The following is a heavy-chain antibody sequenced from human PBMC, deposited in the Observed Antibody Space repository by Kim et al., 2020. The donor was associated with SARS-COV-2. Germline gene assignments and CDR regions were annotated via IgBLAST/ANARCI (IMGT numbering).Heavy chain of an antibody. CDR1: GGSVSSGSYY. CDR3: ARALGIHYYDSSGYYPDAFDI. Sequence: SETLSLTCTVSGGSVSSGSYYWSWIRQPPGKGLEWIGYIYYSGSTNYNPSLKSRVTISVDTSKNQFSLKLSSVTAADTAVYYCARALGIHYYDSSGYYPDAFDIWGQGTMVTVSS. V-gene: IGHV4-61*01. J-gene: IGHJ3*02. D-gene: IGHD3-22*01. CDR2: IYYSGST.